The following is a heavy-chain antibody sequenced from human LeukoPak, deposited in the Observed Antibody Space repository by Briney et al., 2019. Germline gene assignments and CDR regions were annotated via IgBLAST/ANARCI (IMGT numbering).Heavy chain of an antibody. Sequence: GGSLRLSCAASGLTFSSYAMSWVRQAPGKGLEWVSAISGSGGGIYYADSVKGRFTISRDNSKNTLYLQMNSLRAEDTAVYYCAKRGSSGWYSDWGQGTLVTVSS. D-gene: IGHD6-19*01. J-gene: IGHJ4*02. CDR2: ISGSGGGI. V-gene: IGHV3-23*01. CDR3: AKRGSSGWYSD. CDR1: GLTFSSYA.